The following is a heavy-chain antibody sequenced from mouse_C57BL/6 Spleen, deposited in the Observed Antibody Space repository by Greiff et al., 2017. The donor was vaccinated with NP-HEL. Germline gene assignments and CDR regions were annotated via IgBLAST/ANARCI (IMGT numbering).Heavy chain of an antibody. CDR2: INPNNGGT. D-gene: IGHD1-1*01. J-gene: IGHJ2*01. CDR3: ARRSTYYGSSYFCY. CDR1: GYTFTDYN. Sequence: VQLQQSGPELVKPGASVKIPCKASGYTFTDYNMDWVKQSHGKSLEWIGDINPNNGGTSYNQKFKGKATLTVDKSSSTAYMELRSLTSEDTAVYYCARRSTYYGSSYFCYWGQAPTLSFSS. V-gene: IGHV1-18*01.